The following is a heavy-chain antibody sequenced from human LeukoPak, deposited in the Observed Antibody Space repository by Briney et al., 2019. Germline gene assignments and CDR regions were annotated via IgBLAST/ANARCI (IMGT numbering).Heavy chain of an antibody. Sequence: PGGSLRLSCAASGFTFSSYAMSWVRQAPGKGLEWVSAISGSGGSTYYADSVKGRFTISRDNSKNTLYLQMNSLRAEDTAVYYCAKDKGGSSSWYGEYYFDYWGQGTLVTVSS. J-gene: IGHJ4*02. CDR3: AKDKGGSSSWYGEYYFDY. CDR1: GFTFSSYA. V-gene: IGHV3-23*01. D-gene: IGHD6-13*01. CDR2: ISGSGGST.